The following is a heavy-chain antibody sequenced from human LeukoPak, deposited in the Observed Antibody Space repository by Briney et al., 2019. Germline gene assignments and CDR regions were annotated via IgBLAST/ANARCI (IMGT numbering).Heavy chain of an antibody. J-gene: IGHJ5*02. CDR3: AREEVSSWYVSWFDP. CDR1: GGSFSGYY. V-gene: IGHV4-34*01. D-gene: IGHD6-13*01. CDR2: INHSGST. Sequence: SETLSLTCAVYGGSFSGYYWSWIRQPPGKGLEWIGEINHSGSTNYNPSLKSRVTISVDTSKNQFSLKLSSVTAADTAVYYCAREEVSSWYVSWFDPWGQGTLVTVSS.